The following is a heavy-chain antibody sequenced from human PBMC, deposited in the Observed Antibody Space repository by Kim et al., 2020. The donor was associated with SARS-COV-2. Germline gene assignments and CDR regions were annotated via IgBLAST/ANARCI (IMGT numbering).Heavy chain of an antibody. V-gene: IGHV1-46*01. D-gene: IGHD2-15*01. J-gene: IGHJ4*02. CDR2: INPSGGST. Sequence: ASVKVSCKASGYTFTSYYMHWVRQAPGQGLEWMGIINPSGGSTSYAQKFQGRVTMTRDTSTSTVYMELSSLRSEDTAVYYCARGHRIVVVVAATNPMFDYWGQGTLVTVSS. CDR1: GYTFTSYY. CDR3: ARGHRIVVVVAATNPMFDY.